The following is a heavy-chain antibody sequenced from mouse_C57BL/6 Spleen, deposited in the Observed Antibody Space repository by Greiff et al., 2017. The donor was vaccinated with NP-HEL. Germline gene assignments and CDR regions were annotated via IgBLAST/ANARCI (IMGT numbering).Heavy chain of an antibody. D-gene: IGHD3-2*02. CDR3: ARDSSGFDY. Sequence: QVQLQQSGPELVKPGASVKLSCKASGYAFSSSWMNWVKQRPGKGLEWIGRLYPGDGATTYNGKFKGKATLTADKSSSTAYMQLSSLTSEDSAVYFCARDSSGFDYWGQGTTLTVSS. J-gene: IGHJ2*01. CDR2: LYPGDGAT. V-gene: IGHV1-82*01. CDR1: GYAFSSSW.